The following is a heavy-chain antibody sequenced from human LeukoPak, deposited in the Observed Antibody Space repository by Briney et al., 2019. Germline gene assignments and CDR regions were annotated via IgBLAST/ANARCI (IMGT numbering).Heavy chain of an antibody. D-gene: IGHD5-18*01. V-gene: IGHV4-34*01. Sequence: SETLSLTCAVYGGSFSGYYWSWIRQPPGKGLEWIGEINHSGSTNYNPSLKGRVTISVDTSKNQFSLKLSSVTAADTAVYYCARNGGYSYGFRGSLGYWGQGTLVTVSS. CDR1: GGSFSGYY. J-gene: IGHJ4*02. CDR2: INHSGST. CDR3: ARNGGYSYGFRGSLGY.